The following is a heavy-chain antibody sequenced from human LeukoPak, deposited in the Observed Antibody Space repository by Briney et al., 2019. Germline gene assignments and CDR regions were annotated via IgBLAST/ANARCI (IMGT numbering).Heavy chain of an antibody. CDR2: MFYGGYS. Sequence: PSETLSLTCTVSDGSVSSSSYYWGWIRQPPGKGLEWIGSMFYGGYSYYNPSLKSRVTISVDKSKNQFSLKLSSVTAADTAVYYCARSTPKISSPDYWGQGTLVTVSS. CDR1: DGSVSSSSYY. D-gene: IGHD6-6*01. J-gene: IGHJ4*02. V-gene: IGHV4-39*07. CDR3: ARSTPKISSPDY.